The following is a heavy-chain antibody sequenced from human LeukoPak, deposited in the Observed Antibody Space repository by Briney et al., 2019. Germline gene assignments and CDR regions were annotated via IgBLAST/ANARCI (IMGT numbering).Heavy chain of an antibody. CDR1: GYTFTGYY. J-gene: IGHJ5*02. D-gene: IGHD6-6*01. Sequence: ASVKVSCKASGYTFTGYYVHWVRQAPGQGLEWMGWINPNSGGTNYAQKFQGRVTMTRDTSISTAYMELSRLRSDDTAVYYCARDFPEYSSSSITNWFDPWGQGTLVTVSS. CDR2: INPNSGGT. CDR3: ARDFPEYSSSSITNWFDP. V-gene: IGHV1-2*02.